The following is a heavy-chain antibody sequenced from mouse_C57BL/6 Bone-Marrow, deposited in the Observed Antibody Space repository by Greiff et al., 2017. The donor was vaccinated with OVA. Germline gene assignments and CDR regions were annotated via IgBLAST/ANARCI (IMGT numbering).Heavy chain of an antibody. CDR1: GYTFTSYW. Sequence: QVQLQQSGAELVKPGASVKMSCKASGYTFTSYWITWVKQRPGQGLEWIGDIYPGSGSTNYNEKFKSKATLTVDTSSSTAYMQLRSLTSEDSAVYYCARSVIYDGYDDYFDYWGQGTALTVSS. V-gene: IGHV1-55*01. J-gene: IGHJ2*01. CDR2: IYPGSGST. D-gene: IGHD2-3*01. CDR3: ARSVIYDGYDDYFDY.